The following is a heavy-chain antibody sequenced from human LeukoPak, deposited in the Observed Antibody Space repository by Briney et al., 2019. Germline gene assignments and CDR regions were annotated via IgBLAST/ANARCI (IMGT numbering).Heavy chain of an antibody. CDR3: AKGWQQQLVTFDY. D-gene: IGHD6-13*01. CDR1: GFTFSSYW. V-gene: IGHV3-74*01. Sequence: PGGSLRLSCAASGFTFSSYWMHWVRQAPGKGLVWVLRINSDGSSTSYADSVKGRFTISRDNAKNTLYLQMNSLRAEDTAVYYCAKGWQQQLVTFDYWGQGTLVTVSS. CDR2: INSDGSST. J-gene: IGHJ4*02.